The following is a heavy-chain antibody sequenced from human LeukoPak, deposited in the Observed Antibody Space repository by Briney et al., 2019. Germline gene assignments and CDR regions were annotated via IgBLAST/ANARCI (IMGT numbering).Heavy chain of an antibody. Sequence: PGGSLRLSCGASGFTFNSEWMNWVRQAPGEGLEWVAIIKPDGSATSYVDSAKGRFTISRDNAKNSLYLQMNSLRAEDTAVYYCARERYSYGQDDAFDIWGQGTIVTVSS. J-gene: IGHJ3*02. CDR1: GFTFNSEW. V-gene: IGHV3-7*01. CDR3: ARERYSYGQDDAFDI. CDR2: IKPDGSAT. D-gene: IGHD5-18*01.